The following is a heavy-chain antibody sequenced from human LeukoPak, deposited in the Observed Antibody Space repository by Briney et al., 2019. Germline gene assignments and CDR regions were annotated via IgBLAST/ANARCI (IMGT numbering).Heavy chain of an antibody. CDR1: GYSFTSYW. CDR2: IYPGDSDT. CDR3: ARGAYCGGDCYPDNWFDP. V-gene: IGHV5-51*01. D-gene: IGHD2-21*01. J-gene: IGHJ5*02. Sequence: TSGESLKISCKGSGYSFTSYWIGWVRQMPGKGLEWMGIIYPGDSDTRYSSSFQGQVTISADKSISTAYLQWSSLKASDTAMYYCARGAYCGGDCYPDNWFDPWGQGTLVTVSS.